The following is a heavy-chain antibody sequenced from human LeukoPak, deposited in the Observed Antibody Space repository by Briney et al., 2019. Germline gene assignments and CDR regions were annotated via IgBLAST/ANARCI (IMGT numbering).Heavy chain of an antibody. CDR1: GFTFSSYE. J-gene: IGHJ6*02. CDR3: ARDKIMVRGVITYYGMDV. V-gene: IGHV3-48*03. Sequence: GGSLRLSCAASGFTFSSYEMNWVRQAPGKGLERVSYISSSCGTIYYADSVKGRFTISRDNAKNSRYLQMNSLRAEDTAVYYCARDKIMVRGVITYYGMDVWGQGTTVTVSS. CDR2: ISSSCGTI. D-gene: IGHD3-10*01.